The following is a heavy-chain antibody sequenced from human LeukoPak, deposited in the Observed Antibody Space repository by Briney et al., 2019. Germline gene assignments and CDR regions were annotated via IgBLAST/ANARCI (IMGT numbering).Heavy chain of an antibody. D-gene: IGHD6-6*01. V-gene: IGHV4-34*01. CDR3: ARGLAARSPFDY. CDR2: INHSGST. J-gene: IGHJ4*02. CDR1: GGSFSGYY. Sequence: SETLSLTCAVYGGSFSGYYWSWIRQPPGKGLEWIGEINHSGSTNYNPSLKSRVTISVDTSKNQFSLKLSSVTAADTAVYYCARGLAARSPFDYWGQGTLVTVSS.